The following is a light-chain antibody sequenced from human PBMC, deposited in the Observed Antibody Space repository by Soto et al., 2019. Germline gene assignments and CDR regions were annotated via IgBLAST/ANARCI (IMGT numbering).Light chain of an antibody. Sequence: DLQMTQSPSSLSASVGDRVTITCQASQEISNYLNWYQQKPGKAPKLLIYDASNLETGVPSRFSGSGSGTDFTFTISSLQPEDIATYYCQQYDNRLYTFGQGTKLEIK. CDR1: QEISNY. CDR2: DAS. V-gene: IGKV1-33*01. J-gene: IGKJ2*01. CDR3: QQYDNRLYT.